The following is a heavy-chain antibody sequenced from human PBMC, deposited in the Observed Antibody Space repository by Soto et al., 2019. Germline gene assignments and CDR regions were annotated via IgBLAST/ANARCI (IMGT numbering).Heavy chain of an antibody. CDR3: ARGALYRDYYLDS. J-gene: IGHJ4*02. D-gene: IGHD4-17*01. V-gene: IGHV4-31*03. Sequence: PLSLTPTVSGGSLKCGGYYWMWIRQHPGKGLEWVGYIYYSGTTYYNPSLRSRLAILVDTSKNQFSLEVTSVTAADTAVYYCARGALYRDYYLDSWGQGTLVTVSS. CDR2: IYYSGTT. CDR1: GGSLKCGGYY.